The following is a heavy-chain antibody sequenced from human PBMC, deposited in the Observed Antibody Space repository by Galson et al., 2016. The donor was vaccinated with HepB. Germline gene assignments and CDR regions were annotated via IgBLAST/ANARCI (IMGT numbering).Heavy chain of an antibody. CDR3: AKDEFTTGFYRFDS. CDR2: MSNGGSNA. V-gene: IGHV3-30*18. J-gene: IGHJ4*02. CDR1: GFTLSSFG. D-gene: IGHD2/OR15-2a*01. Sequence: SLRLSCAASGFTLSSFGMHWVRQAPGKGLEWVAVMSNGGSNAYYADSVKGRFTMSRDSSETTVFLQMNRLRSEDSGVYYCAKDEFTTGFYRFDSWGLGTLVTGSS.